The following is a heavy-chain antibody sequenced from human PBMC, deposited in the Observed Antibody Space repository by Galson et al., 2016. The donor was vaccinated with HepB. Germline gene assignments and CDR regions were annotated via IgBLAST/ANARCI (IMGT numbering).Heavy chain of an antibody. CDR2: ISYDGLNK. V-gene: IGHV3-30*18. Sequence: SLRLSCAASGFIFSDYGMHWVRQAPGKGLEWVVVISYDGLNKYYADSVKGRFTISRDNSRNTLFLQMNSLRRDDTAVYYCAKDKTAVGWGQLGFWGQGTLVTVSS. J-gene: IGHJ4*02. CDR3: AKDKTAVGWGQLGF. CDR1: GFIFSDYG. D-gene: IGHD1-1*01.